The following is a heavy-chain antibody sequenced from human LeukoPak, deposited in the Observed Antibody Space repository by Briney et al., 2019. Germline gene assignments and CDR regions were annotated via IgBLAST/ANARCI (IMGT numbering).Heavy chain of an antibody. J-gene: IGHJ4*02. V-gene: IGHV6-1*01. D-gene: IGHD2-15*01. CDR2: TYYRSKWYN. CDR1: GDSVSSKSAA. CDR3: ARVPLYCSGGSCSSAGWYFDY. Sequence: SQTLSLTCAISGDSVSSKSAAWNWIRQSPSRGLEWLGRTYYRSKWYNDYAVSVRSRISINPDTSKNQFSLQLNSVTPEDTAVYYCARVPLYCSGGSCSSAGWYFDYWGQGTLVTVSS.